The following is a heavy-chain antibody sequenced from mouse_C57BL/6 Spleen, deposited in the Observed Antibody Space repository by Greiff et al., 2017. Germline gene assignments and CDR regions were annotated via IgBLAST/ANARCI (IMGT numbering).Heavy chain of an antibody. Sequence: QVQLKQPGAELVMPGASVKLSCKASGYTFTSYWMHWVKQRPGQGLEWIGEIDPSDSYTNYNQKFKGKSTLTVDKSSSTAYMQLSSLTSEDSAVYYCARYLRRYFDVWGTGTTVTVSS. V-gene: IGHV1-69*01. J-gene: IGHJ1*03. CDR3: ARYLRRYFDV. D-gene: IGHD2-12*01. CDR2: IDPSDSYT. CDR1: GYTFTSYW.